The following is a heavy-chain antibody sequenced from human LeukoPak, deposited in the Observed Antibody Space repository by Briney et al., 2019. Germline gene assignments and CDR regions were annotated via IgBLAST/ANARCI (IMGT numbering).Heavy chain of an antibody. CDR1: GGSISSSSYY. CDR2: IYDSGST. V-gene: IGHV4-39*07. CDR3: ARGSSVLRFLEWLPVNIEYFQH. Sequence: PSETLSLTCTVSGGSISSSSYYWGWIRQPPGKGLEWIGSIYDSGSTYYNPSLKSRVTISVDTSKNQFSLKLSSVTAADTAVYYCARGSSVLRFLEWLPVNIEYFQHWGQGTLVTVSS. D-gene: IGHD3-3*01. J-gene: IGHJ1*01.